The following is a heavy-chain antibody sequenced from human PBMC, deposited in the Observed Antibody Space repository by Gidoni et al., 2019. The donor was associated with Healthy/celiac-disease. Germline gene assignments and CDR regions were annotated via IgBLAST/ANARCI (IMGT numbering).Heavy chain of an antibody. CDR3: ARGWRNWNDHLNLDY. J-gene: IGHJ4*02. CDR2: INHSGST. D-gene: IGHD1-1*01. CDR1: GASFSGYY. V-gene: IGHV4-34*01. Sequence: QVQLQQWGSGLLQPSATLSLTCAVYGASFSGYYWSWIRQPPGKGLEWIGEINHSGSTNYNPSLKRRVTRSVDTSKDQFSLRLSSVTAAETAVYYCARGWRNWNDHLNLDYWGQGTLGTVSS.